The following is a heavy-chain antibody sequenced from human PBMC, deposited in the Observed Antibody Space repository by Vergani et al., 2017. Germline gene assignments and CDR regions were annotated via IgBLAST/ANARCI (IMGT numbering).Heavy chain of an antibody. D-gene: IGHD6-19*01. CDR2: IRYDGSNK. Sequence: QVQLVESGGGVVQPGGSLRLSCAASGFTFSSYGMPWVRKAPGKGLEWVAFIRYDGSNKYYADSVKGRFTISRDNSKNTLYLQMNSLRAEDTAVYYCRGVAGTGRDYWGQGTLVTVSS. V-gene: IGHV3-30*02. CDR1: GFTFSSYG. CDR3: RGVAGTGRDY. J-gene: IGHJ4*02.